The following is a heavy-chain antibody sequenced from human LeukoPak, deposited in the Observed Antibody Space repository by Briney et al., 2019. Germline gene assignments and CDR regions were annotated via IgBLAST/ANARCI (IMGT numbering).Heavy chain of an antibody. V-gene: IGHV3-23*01. Sequence: GGSLRLSCAASGFTFSSYAMSWVRQAPGRGLEWVSGTSGSGDNTYYADSVKGRFTISRDNSKNTLYVQVNSLGTEDTAAYYCAKGSYYDSSGSFYFDYWGQGTLVTVSS. D-gene: IGHD3-22*01. CDR3: AKGSYYDSSGSFYFDY. CDR1: GFTFSSYA. CDR2: TSGSGDNT. J-gene: IGHJ4*02.